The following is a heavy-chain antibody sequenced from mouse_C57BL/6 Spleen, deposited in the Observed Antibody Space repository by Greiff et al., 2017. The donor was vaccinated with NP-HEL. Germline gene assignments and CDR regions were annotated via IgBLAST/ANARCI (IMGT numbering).Heavy chain of an antibody. CDR1: GYAFTNYL. Sequence: QVQLQQSGAELVRPGTSVKVSCKASGYAFTNYLIEWVKQRPGQGLEWIGVINPGSGGTNYNEKFKGKATLTADKSSSTAYMQLSSLTSEDSAVYFCARSDGYYFDVWGTGTTVTVSS. J-gene: IGHJ1*03. D-gene: IGHD2-3*01. V-gene: IGHV1-54*01. CDR2: INPGSGGT. CDR3: ARSDGYYFDV.